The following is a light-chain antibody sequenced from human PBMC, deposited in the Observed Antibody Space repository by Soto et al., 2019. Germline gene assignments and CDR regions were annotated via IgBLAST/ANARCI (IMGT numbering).Light chain of an antibody. CDR3: QQSVKVPRT. Sequence: DNVLTQSPGTLSLSPGERATLSCRASQSVRSSFLAWYRQKPGQAPRLLIYGATTRATGIPDRISGSGSGTDFTLTIDSLQPEDFAIYYCQQSVKVPRTFGHGTRVEIK. CDR2: GAT. CDR1: QSVRSSF. V-gene: IGKV3-20*01. J-gene: IGKJ1*01.